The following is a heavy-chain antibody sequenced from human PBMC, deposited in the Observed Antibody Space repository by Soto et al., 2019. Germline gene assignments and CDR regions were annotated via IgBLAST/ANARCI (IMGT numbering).Heavy chain of an antibody. V-gene: IGHV4-30-2*01. CDR2: IYPSGST. CDR1: GGSISSGGYS. J-gene: IGHJ3*02. D-gene: IGHD2-8*01. Sequence: QLQLQESGSGLVKPSQTLSLTCAVSGGSISSGGYSWSWIRQPPGKGLAWIGYIYPSGSTYYNPSLKSRVTISVDRSKNQFSLKLSSVTAADTAVYYCASSRYCTNGVCSSGAFDIWGQGTMVTVSS. CDR3: ASSRYCTNGVCSSGAFDI.